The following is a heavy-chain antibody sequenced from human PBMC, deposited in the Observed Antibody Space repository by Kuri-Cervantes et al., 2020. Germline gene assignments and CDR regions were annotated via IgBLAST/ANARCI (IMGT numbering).Heavy chain of an antibody. CDR1: GGSVSSDFNY. CDR2: IYYTGSTNY. V-gene: IGHV4-61*01. Sequence: SETLSLTCSVSGGSVSSDFNYWSWIRQSPEKGLEWIGYIYYTGSTNYNYNPSLKSRVTISVDTSKNQFSLKLSSVTAADTAVYYCARGRGFSRGTPDYWGQGALVTVSS. CDR3: ARGRGFSRGTPDY. J-gene: IGHJ4*02. D-gene: IGHD6-13*01.